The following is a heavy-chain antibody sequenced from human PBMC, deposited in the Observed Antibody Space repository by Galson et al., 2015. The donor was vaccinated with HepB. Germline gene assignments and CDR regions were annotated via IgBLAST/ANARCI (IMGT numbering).Heavy chain of an antibody. D-gene: IGHD3-10*02. CDR2: ISSTGSTI. J-gene: IGHJ3*02. V-gene: IGHV3-48*02. Sequence: SLRLSCAASGFTFGDYSMNWARQAPGKGLEWISYISSTGSTIFYADSVKGRSTISRDSVDNSLHLQMDTLREVDTAVYYCARDRIVRGLDAFDIWGQGTLVTVSS. CDR3: ARDRIVRGLDAFDI. CDR1: GFTFGDYS.